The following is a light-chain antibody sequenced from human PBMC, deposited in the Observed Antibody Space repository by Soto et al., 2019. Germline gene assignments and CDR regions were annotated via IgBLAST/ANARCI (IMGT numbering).Light chain of an antibody. J-gene: IGKJ4*01. CDR3: MQALQTPHT. V-gene: IGKV2-28*01. CDR2: LGS. CDR1: HALLRTNGFNC. Sequence: SRLPRPLTPCLPASISCRPCHALLRTNGFNCLDWYLQKPGQSPQLLIFLGSTRASGVTDKFSGSGSGTDFTLKISRVEAEDVGVYYCMQALQTPHTFGGGTKVDI.